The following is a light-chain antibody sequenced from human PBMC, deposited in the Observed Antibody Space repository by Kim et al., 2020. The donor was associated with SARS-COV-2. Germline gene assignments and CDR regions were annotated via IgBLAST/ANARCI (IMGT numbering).Light chain of an antibody. CDR2: DGN. J-gene: IGLJ1*01. CDR1: SRDVGDYNF. V-gene: IGLV2-14*03. CDR3: GSYTSSSTYV. Sequence: GQSITISCIGTSRDVGDYNFVFRYQRHPGEAPKAIIYDGNQRPAGVSSRFSRSKSGNPASLSISGLRAEDEADYYCGSYTSSSTYVFGSGTKVTVL.